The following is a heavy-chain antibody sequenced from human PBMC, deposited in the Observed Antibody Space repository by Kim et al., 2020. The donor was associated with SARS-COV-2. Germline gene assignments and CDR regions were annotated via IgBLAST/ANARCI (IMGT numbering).Heavy chain of an antibody. CDR1: GGSISSYY. J-gene: IGHJ6*03. CDR2: IYTSGST. CDR3: ARDGRGVGGYFYYYYMDV. D-gene: IGHD2-15*01. V-gene: IGHV4-4*07. Sequence: SETLSLTCTVSGGSISSYYWSWIRQPAGKGLEWIGRIYTSGSTNYNPSLKSRVTMSVDTSKNQFSLKLSSVTAADTAVYYCARDGRGVGGYFYYYYMDVWGKGTTVTVSS.